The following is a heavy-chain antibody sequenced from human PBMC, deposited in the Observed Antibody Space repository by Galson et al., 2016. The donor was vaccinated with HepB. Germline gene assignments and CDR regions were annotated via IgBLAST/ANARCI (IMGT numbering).Heavy chain of an antibody. D-gene: IGHD2-2*01. CDR1: GIIFSRYE. V-gene: IGHV3-30-3*01. Sequence: SLRLSCAASGIIFSRYEMHWVRQAPGKGLEWVAVISHDGSNKYYADSVRGRFTISRDNAKNSLYLQMNSLRAEDTAVYYCARRNAGVVPAAVPYFYYYMDVWGKGTRSPSP. CDR2: ISHDGSNK. J-gene: IGHJ6*03. CDR3: ARRNAGVVPAAVPYFYYYMDV.